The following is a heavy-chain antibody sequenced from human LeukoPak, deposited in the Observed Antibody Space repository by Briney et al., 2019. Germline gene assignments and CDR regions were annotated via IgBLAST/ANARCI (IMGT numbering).Heavy chain of an antibody. D-gene: IGHD6-19*01. CDR2: IYPSDSYT. V-gene: IGHV5-10-1*01. Sequence: GESLKISCKGSGYSFTSYWIGWVRQMPGKGLEWMGIIYPSDSYTNYSPSFQGHVTISADKSISTAYLQWSSLKASDTAMYYCARPSSGWYVLDYWGQGTLVTVSS. CDR3: ARPSSGWYVLDY. J-gene: IGHJ4*02. CDR1: GYSFTSYW.